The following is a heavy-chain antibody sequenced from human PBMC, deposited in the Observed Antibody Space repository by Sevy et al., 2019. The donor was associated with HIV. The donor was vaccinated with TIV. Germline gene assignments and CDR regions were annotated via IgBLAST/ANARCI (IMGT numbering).Heavy chain of an antibody. Sequence: GGSLRLSCVASGFNLSPYWMTWVRQAPGKGLEWVANIKQDGNEKYYVDSVKGRFTVSRDNAKNAIYLQMYSLRVEDTAFYFCASNTYHYDSNTYYPVYWGQGTRVTVSS. J-gene: IGHJ4*02. V-gene: IGHV3-7*01. CDR2: IKQDGNEK. D-gene: IGHD3-22*01. CDR1: GFNLSPYW. CDR3: ASNTYHYDSNTYYPVY.